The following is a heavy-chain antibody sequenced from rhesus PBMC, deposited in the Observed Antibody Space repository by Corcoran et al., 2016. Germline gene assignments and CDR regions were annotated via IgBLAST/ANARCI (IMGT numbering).Heavy chain of an antibody. CDR3: ARDFYYDSGYLDPFDY. V-gene: IGHV4-173*01. CDR2: IPGSGGST. CDR1: GGSISSNY. J-gene: IGHJ4*01. D-gene: IGHD3-28*01. Sequence: QLQLQEAGPGLVKPSETLSLNCAVFGGSISSNYWSWIRQPPGQGREGIGRIPGSGGSTDSTPSLKSRVTISTDTSKNQFSLKLSSVTAADTAVYYCARDFYYDSGYLDPFDYWGQGVLVTVSS.